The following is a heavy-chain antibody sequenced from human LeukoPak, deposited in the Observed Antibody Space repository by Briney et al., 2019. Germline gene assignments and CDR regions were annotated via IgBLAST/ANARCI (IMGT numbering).Heavy chain of an antibody. CDR2: INTNNGNT. CDR3: ARLLLGSQSRGFEY. J-gene: IGHJ4*02. Sequence: ASVKASCKASGYIFTNYGMSWVRQAPGQGLEWMGWINTNNGNTNYAQNFRDTVTMTTDTSTNPAYMELRSLRSDDTAIYYCARLLLGSQSRGFEYWGQGTLVTVSS. CDR1: GYIFTNYG. V-gene: IGHV1-18*01. D-gene: IGHD3-10*01.